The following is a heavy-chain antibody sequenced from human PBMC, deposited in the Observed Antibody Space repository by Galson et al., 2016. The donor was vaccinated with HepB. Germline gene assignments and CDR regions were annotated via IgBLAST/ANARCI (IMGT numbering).Heavy chain of an antibody. J-gene: IGHJ5*02. D-gene: IGHD3-3*01. CDR1: GYTFRSYS. CDR2: INPSGNNT. CDR3: ARGLRFLESNIRDNWFDP. V-gene: IGHV1-46*01. Sequence: SVKVSCKASGYTFRSYSISWVRQAPGQGLEWMGVINPSGNNTRYPQKFQGRVTMTSDTSTSTVYMELSRLRPEDTAVYYCARGLRFLESNIRDNWFDPWGQGTLVTVSS.